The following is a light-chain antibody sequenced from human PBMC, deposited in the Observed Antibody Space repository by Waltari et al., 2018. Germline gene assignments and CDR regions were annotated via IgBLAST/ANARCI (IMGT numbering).Light chain of an antibody. CDR3: CAYANAKCV. CDR2: GVY. V-gene: IGLV2-11*01. J-gene: IGLJ3*02. CDR1: SSDVGAYDY. Sequence: QSVLTQPRSVSGSPGQSVAISCTGTSSDVGAYDYVSWYQQYPGKAPKVMIYGVYNVPAVVPVRFSGSKSGNAASLTISGLQAEDEADYYCCAYANAKCVFGGGTRLTVL.